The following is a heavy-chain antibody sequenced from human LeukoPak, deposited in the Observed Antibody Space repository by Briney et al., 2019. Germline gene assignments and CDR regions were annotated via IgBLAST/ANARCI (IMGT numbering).Heavy chain of an antibody. J-gene: IGHJ4*02. CDR3: ASAEDHCDYADDY. D-gene: IGHD4-17*01. CDR1: GFTFSSYE. V-gene: IGHV3-48*03. CDR2: ISSSGSTI. Sequence: PGGSLRLSCAASGFTFSSYEMNWVRQAPGKGLEWVSYISSSGSTIYYADSVKGRFTISRDNAKNSLYLQMNSLRAEDPAVYYCASAEDHCDYADDYWRQGPLVPVSS.